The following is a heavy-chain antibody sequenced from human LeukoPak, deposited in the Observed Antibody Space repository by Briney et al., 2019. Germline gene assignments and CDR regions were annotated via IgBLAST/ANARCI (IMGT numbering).Heavy chain of an antibody. D-gene: IGHD1-26*01. J-gene: IGHJ4*02. V-gene: IGHV1-2*02. CDR3: ARDPHEYQVGATRIFDY. CDR2: INPNSGGT. Sequence: GASVKVSCKASGYTFTGYYMHWVRQAPGQGLEWMGWINPNSGGTNYAQKFQGRVTMTRDTSISTAYMELSRLRSDDTAVYYCARDPHEYQVGATRIFDYWGQGTLVTVSS. CDR1: GYTFTGYY.